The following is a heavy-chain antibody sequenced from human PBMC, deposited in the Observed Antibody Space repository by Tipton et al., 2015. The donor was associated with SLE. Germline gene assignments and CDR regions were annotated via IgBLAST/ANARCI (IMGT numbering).Heavy chain of an antibody. Sequence: TLSLTCTVSGGSISSSYWSWIRQPPGKGLEWMGYIFYTGTTNYNPSLKSRVTISVDTSKKEFSLKMRFVTAADTAVYYCARGVSSRGAFDYWGQGSLVTVSS. CDR3: ARGVSSRGAFDY. J-gene: IGHJ4*02. CDR1: GGSISSSY. CDR2: IFYTGTT. D-gene: IGHD6-13*01. V-gene: IGHV4-59*01.